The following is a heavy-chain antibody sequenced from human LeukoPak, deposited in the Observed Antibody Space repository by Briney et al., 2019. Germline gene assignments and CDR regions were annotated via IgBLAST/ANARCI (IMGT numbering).Heavy chain of an antibody. CDR1: GFTFSSYA. V-gene: IGHV3-30-3*01. J-gene: IGHJ4*02. CDR2: ISYDGSNK. D-gene: IGHD5-12*01. Sequence: GGSLRLSCAASGFTFSSYAMHWVRQAPGKGLEWVAVISYDGSNKYYADSVKGRFTISRDNSKNTLYLQMNSLRAEDTAVYYRARELHSGSFDYWGQGTLVTVSS. CDR3: ARELHSGSFDY.